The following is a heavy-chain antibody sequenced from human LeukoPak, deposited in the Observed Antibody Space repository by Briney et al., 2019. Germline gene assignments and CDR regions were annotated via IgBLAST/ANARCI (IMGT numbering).Heavy chain of an antibody. CDR3: ARDSRVFIAAVGTGVWEDSFDY. Sequence: PSETLSLTCTVSGGSISSYYWSWIRQPAGKGLEWIGRIYTSGSTNYNPSLKSRVTMSVDTSKNQFSLKLSSVTAADTAVYYCARDSRVFIAAVGTGVWEDSFDYWARGPVVTVSS. J-gene: IGHJ4*02. CDR2: IYTSGST. CDR1: GGSISSYY. V-gene: IGHV4-4*07. D-gene: IGHD6-13*01.